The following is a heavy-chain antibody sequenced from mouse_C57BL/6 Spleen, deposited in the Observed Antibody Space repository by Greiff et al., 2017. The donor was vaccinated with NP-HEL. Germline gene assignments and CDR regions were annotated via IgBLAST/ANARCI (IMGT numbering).Heavy chain of an antibody. CDR2: IDPSDSYT. D-gene: IGHD4-1*01. CDR1: GYTFTSYW. J-gene: IGHJ4*01. V-gene: IGHV1-69*02. Sequence: QVQLQQPGTELVKPGASVKLSCKASGYTFTSYWMHWVKQRPGQGLEWIGEIDPSDSYTNYNQKFKGKATLTVDTSSSTAYMQLSSLTSEDSAVYYCARWELFYALDYWGQGTSVTVSS. CDR3: ARWELFYALDY.